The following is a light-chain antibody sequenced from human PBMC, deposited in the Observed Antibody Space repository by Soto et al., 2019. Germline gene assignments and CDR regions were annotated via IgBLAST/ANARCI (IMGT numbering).Light chain of an antibody. CDR2: AAS. J-gene: IGKJ2*01. Sequence: EIVMTQSPATLSVSQGERATLSCRASQTISRNLAWYQQKPGQAPRLLIYAASTRATGIPARFSGSGSGTEFTLTISSLQAEDVAIYYCHQYYVMPYTFGQGTKLEI. V-gene: IGKV3-15*01. CDR1: QTISRN. CDR3: HQYYVMPYT.